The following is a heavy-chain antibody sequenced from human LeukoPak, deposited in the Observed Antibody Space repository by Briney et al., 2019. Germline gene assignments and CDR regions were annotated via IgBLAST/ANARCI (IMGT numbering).Heavy chain of an antibody. J-gene: IGHJ4*02. CDR3: AKVRNYFPDY. V-gene: IGHV3-23*01. CDR1: GFTFSSYA. CDR2: ISGSGGST. D-gene: IGHD2/OR15-2a*01. Sequence: PGGSLRLSCAASGFTFSSYAMSWVRQAPGKGLEWVSAISGSGGSTYYAHSVKGRFTISRDNSKNTLYLQMNSLRAEDAAVYYCAKVRNYFPDYWGQGTLVTVSS.